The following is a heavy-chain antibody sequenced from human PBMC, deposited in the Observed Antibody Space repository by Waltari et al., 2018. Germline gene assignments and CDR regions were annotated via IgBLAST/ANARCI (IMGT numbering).Heavy chain of an antibody. D-gene: IGHD1-26*01. V-gene: IGHV3-30*01. Sequence: QVQLVESGGGVVQPGRSLRLSCAASGFTFSNYPIHWVRQAPGKGLQWVAVISYDGSNKYYADAVKGRFTISRDNSKNTLYLQMNSLKAEDTAIYYCARDLLPGFIVGATWGFEYWGQGTLVTVSS. CDR2: ISYDGSNK. CDR1: GFTFSNYP. CDR3: ARDLLPGFIVGATWGFEY. J-gene: IGHJ4*02.